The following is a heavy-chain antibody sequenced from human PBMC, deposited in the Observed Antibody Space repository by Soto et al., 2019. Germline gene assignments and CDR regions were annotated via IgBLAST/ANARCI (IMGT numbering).Heavy chain of an antibody. J-gene: IGHJ5*02. D-gene: IGHD3-3*01. V-gene: IGHV4-34*01. CDR1: GGSFSGYY. Sequence: PSETLSLTCAVYGGSFSGYYWSWIRQPPGKGLEWIGEINHSGSTNYNPSLKSRVTISVDTSKNQFSLKLSSVTAADTAVYYCARAITIFGVPKRGWFDPWGQGTLVTVSS. CDR3: ARAITIFGVPKRGWFDP. CDR2: INHSGST.